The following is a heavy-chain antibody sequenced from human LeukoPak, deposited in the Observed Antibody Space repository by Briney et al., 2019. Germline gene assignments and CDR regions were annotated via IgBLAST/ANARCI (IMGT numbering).Heavy chain of an antibody. CDR3: ARDRLWIEPLDY. J-gene: IGHJ4*02. CDR2: ISSSGST. CDR1: GDSISSGDYY. V-gene: IGHV4-61*02. Sequence: PSETLSLTCTVSGDSISSGDYYWSRIRQPAGKGLEWIGRISSSGSTNYNPSLKSRVTISVDTSKNQFSLRLRSVTAADTATYYCARDRLWIEPLDYWGQGTLVIVSS. D-gene: IGHD5-18*01.